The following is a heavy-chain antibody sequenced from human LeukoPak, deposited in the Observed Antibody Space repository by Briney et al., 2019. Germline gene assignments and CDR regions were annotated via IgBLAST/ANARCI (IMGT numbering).Heavy chain of an antibody. CDR1: GGSFSGYY. Sequence: PSETPSLTCAVYGGSFSGYYWSWIRQPPGKGLEWIGEINHSGSTNYNPSLKSRVTISVDTSKNQFSLKLSSVTAADAAVYYCASGGIAAAGTLYWYFDLWGRGTLVTVSS. D-gene: IGHD6-13*01. J-gene: IGHJ2*01. CDR2: INHSGST. V-gene: IGHV4-34*01. CDR3: ASGGIAAAGTLYWYFDL.